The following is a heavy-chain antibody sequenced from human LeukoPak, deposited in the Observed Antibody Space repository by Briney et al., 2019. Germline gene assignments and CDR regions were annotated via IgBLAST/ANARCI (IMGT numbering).Heavy chain of an antibody. CDR3: ATSYDISIGYFGS. J-gene: IGHJ4*02. Sequence: GGSLRLSCAASGFTFSSYWMSWVRQAPGKGLEWVANIKEDGSEKYYVDSVRGRFTISRDNAKNSLYLYMNSLRAEDTAVYYCATSYDISIGYFGSRGQGTLVTVSS. CDR1: GFTFSSYW. V-gene: IGHV3-7*01. D-gene: IGHD3-9*01. CDR2: IKEDGSEK.